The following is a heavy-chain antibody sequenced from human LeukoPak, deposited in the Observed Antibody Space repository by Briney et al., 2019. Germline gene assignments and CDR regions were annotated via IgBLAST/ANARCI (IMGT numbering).Heavy chain of an antibody. CDR1: GGSISSSSYY. J-gene: IGHJ6*03. CDR3: ARQGSRDYDFWSGPSHYYYYYYMDV. Sequence: SETLSLTCTVSGGSISSSSYYWGWIRQPPGKGLEWIVSIYYSGSTYYNPSLKSRVTISVDTSKNQFSLKLSSVTAADTAVYYCARQGSRDYDFWSGPSHYYYYYYMDVWGKGTTVTVSS. D-gene: IGHD3-3*01. V-gene: IGHV4-39*01. CDR2: IYYSGST.